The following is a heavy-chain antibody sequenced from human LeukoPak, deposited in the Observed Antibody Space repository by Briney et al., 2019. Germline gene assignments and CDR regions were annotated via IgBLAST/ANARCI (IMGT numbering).Heavy chain of an antibody. J-gene: IGHJ4*02. CDR3: ARAGSITIFGVVRH. CDR1: GFTFSSYW. CDR2: IKQDGSEE. V-gene: IGHV3-7*01. D-gene: IGHD3-3*01. Sequence: GGSLRLSCAASGFTFSSYWMSWVRQAPGKGLEWVANIKQDGSEEYYVDSVKGRFTISRDNAKNSLYLQMNSLRAEDTAVYYCARAGSITIFGVVRHWGQGTLVTVSS.